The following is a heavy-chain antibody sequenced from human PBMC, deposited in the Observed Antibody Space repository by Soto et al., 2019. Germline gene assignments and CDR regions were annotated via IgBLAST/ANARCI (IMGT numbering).Heavy chain of an antibody. Sequence: ASVKVSCKASGCTLTTYPLHWVRQAPGQSLEWMGYITGASGDTRYSQKFHDRVTITRDTSANTAYLELNSLTSEDTAVYYCATALRFVDYLLKRWGQGTLVTVS. CDR3: ATALRFVDYLLKR. CDR1: GCTLTTYP. V-gene: IGHV1-3*01. D-gene: IGHD3-9*01. CDR2: ITGASGDT. J-gene: IGHJ4*02.